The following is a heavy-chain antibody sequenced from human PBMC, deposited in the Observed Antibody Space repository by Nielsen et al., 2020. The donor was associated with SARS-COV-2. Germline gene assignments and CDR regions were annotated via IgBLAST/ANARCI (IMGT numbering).Heavy chain of an antibody. Sequence: GGSLRLSCAASGFTFSSYGMHWVRQAPGKGLEWVAVIWYDGSNKYYADSVKGRFTISRDNSKNTLYLQMNSLRAEDTAVYYCARDRLIAAAGTWFDPWGQGTLVTVSS. CDR3: ARDRLIAAAGTWFDP. J-gene: IGHJ5*02. CDR1: GFTFSSYG. V-gene: IGHV3-33*01. CDR2: IWYDGSNK. D-gene: IGHD6-13*01.